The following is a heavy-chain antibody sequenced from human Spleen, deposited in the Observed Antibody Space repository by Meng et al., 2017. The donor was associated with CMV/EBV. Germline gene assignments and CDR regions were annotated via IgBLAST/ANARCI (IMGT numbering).Heavy chain of an antibody. J-gene: IGHJ3*02. CDR1: GGSISSGDYY. V-gene: IGHV4-30-4*08. Sequence: SETLSLTCTVSGGSISSGDYYWSWIRQPPRKGLEWIGYIYYSGSTYYNPSLKSRVTISVDTSKNQFSLKLSSVTAADTAVYYCARVRSSTSWKDAFDIWGQGTMVTVSS. CDR3: ARVRSSTSWKDAFDI. D-gene: IGHD2-2*01. CDR2: IYYSGST.